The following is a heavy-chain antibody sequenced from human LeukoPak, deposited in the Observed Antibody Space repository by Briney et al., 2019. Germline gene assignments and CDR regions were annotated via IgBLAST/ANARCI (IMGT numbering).Heavy chain of an antibody. CDR2: ISYDGSNK. CDR1: GFTFSSYW. J-gene: IGHJ4*02. D-gene: IGHD6-13*01. V-gene: IGHV3-30*18. Sequence: PGGSLRLSCAASGFTFSSYWMHWVRQAPGKGLEWVAVISYDGSNKYYADSVKGRFTISRDSSKNTLYLQMNSLRAEDTAVYYCAKGEWSAGTFDYWGQGTLVTVSS. CDR3: AKGEWSAGTFDY.